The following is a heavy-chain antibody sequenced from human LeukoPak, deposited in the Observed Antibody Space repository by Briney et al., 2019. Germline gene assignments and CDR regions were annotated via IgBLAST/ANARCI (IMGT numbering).Heavy chain of an antibody. J-gene: IGHJ4*02. D-gene: IGHD6-6*01. V-gene: IGHV5-51*01. CDR2: INPGDSDP. CDR1: GYTFNTYW. Sequence: GESLKISCQASGYTFNTYWIGWVRQMPGKGLEWMGIINPGDSDPRYSPSFQGRATISADRSISTAYLQWSSLKASDTAMYYCARHGVGSSWFGFDYRGQGTLVTVSS. CDR3: ARHGVGSSWFGFDY.